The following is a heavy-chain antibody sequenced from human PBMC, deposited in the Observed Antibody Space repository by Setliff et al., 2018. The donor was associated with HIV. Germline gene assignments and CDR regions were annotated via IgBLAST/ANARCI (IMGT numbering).Heavy chain of an antibody. V-gene: IGHV4-34*01. D-gene: IGHD1-26*01. J-gene: IGHJ3*02. CDR3: ARRIIVGAISDVFDI. Sequence: PSETLSLTCTVYGGSFSNYYTNWIRQPPGKGLEWIGELSPSGTTRSNPSLQSRVTISLDTSNNQFSLKLSSVTAADTAVYYCARRIIVGAISDVFDIWGQGTLVTVSS. CDR2: LSPSGTT. CDR1: GGSFSNYY.